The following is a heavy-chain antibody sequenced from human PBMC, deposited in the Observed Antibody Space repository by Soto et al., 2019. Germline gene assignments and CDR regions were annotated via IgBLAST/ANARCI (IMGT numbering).Heavy chain of an antibody. CDR1: GVSKHTTSFH. D-gene: IGHD2-8*01. V-gene: IGHV4-39*01. J-gene: IGHJ4*01. CDR3: ARVLNY. CDR2: GDPLGSP. Sequence: TVCGVSKHTTSFHWGWSRQRPGTGRKWVGSGDPLGSPYHNPSLSLRVTLSVDPSQNQFVLKLTSVTDADMAVDYCARVLNYWGHGILVTVSS.